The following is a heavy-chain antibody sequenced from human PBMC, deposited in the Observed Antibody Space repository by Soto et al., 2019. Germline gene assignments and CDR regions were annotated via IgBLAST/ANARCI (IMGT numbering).Heavy chain of an antibody. V-gene: IGHV4-34*01. Sequence: QVQLQQWGAGLLKPSETLSLTCAVYGGSFSGYYWSWIRQPPGKGLEWIGEINHSGSTNYNPSLMSRVTISVDTAKNQFSLRLSSVTAADTAVYYCARGRVRIWYCSSTSCYFDYWGQGSLVTVSS. CDR3: ARGRVRIWYCSSTSCYFDY. D-gene: IGHD2-2*01. J-gene: IGHJ4*02. CDR1: GGSFSGYY. CDR2: INHSGST.